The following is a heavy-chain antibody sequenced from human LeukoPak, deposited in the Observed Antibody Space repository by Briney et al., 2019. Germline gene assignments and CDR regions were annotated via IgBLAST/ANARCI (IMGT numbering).Heavy chain of an antibody. Sequence: GGSLRLSCAASGFTFSSYGMHWVRQAPGKGLEWVAVISYDGSNKYYADSVKGRFTISRDNPKNTLYLQMNSLRAEDTAVYYCAKDQDYGDYSFDYWGQGTLVTVSS. CDR3: AKDQDYGDYSFDY. CDR2: ISYDGSNK. D-gene: IGHD4-17*01. V-gene: IGHV3-30*18. J-gene: IGHJ4*02. CDR1: GFTFSSYG.